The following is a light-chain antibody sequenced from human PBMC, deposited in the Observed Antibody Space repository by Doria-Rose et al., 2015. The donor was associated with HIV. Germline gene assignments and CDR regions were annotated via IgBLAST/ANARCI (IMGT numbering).Light chain of an antibody. J-gene: IGKJ1*01. CDR2: DGS. Sequence: TQSPGTLSLSPGERATLSCRASQSFSGTYLAWYQQKPGQAPSLLIYDGSTRATGIPDGFSASGSGTDFTLTINRLEPEDFALYYCHQYGTSWTFGQGTKVEI. CDR1: QSFSGTY. CDR3: HQYGTSWT. V-gene: IGKV3-20*01.